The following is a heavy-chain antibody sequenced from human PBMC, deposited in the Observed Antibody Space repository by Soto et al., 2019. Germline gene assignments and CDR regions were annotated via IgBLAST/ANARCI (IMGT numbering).Heavy chain of an antibody. CDR3: AKERVTMVRGALGP. D-gene: IGHD3-10*01. Sequence: PGGSLRLSCAASGFTFSSYAMSWVRQAPGKGLEWVSAISGSGGSTYYADSVKGRFTISRDNSKNTLYLQMDSLRAEDMAVYYCAKERVTMVRGALGPWGQGTLVTVSS. V-gene: IGHV3-23*01. J-gene: IGHJ5*02. CDR2: ISGSGGST. CDR1: GFTFSSYA.